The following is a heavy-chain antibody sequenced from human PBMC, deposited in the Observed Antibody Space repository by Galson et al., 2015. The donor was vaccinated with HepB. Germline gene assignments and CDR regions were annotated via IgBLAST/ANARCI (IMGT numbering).Heavy chain of an antibody. V-gene: IGHV3-21*01. J-gene: IGHJ4*02. CDR2: ISSSSSYI. Sequence: SLRLSCAASGFTFSSYSMNWVRQAPGKGLEWVSSISSSSSYIYYADSVKGRFTISRDNAENSLYLQMNSLRAEDTAVYYCASSRLRGVITFDYWGQGTLVTVSS. CDR1: GFTFSSYS. D-gene: IGHD3-10*01. CDR3: ASSRLRGVITFDY.